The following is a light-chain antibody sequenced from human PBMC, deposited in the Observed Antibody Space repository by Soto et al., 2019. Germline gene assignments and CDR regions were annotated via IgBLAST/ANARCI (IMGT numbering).Light chain of an antibody. CDR2: KVS. J-gene: IGKJ1*01. CDR3: TYATRSPWA. Sequence: GLSHSPFYTPVTLGEAASISCMSSQILVHNDGNTYLSWFQQRPGQPPRLLIYKVSDRFSGVPDRFSGSGAGTDFTLTIRRLEAEDVGLYYCTYATRSPWAFRQGTK. V-gene: IGKV2-24*01. CDR1: QILVHNDGNTY.